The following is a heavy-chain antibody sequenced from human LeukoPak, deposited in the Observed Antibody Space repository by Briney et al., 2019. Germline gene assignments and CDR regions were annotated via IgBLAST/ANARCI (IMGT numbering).Heavy chain of an antibody. CDR1: GGSFSSSNW. J-gene: IGHJ4*02. CDR2: IYHGGST. Sequence: PSGTLSLTCAVSGGSFSSSNWWSWVRQPPGKGLEWIGVIYHGGSTMYNPSLKSRITISVDESKNQFSLKLSSVTAAATAVYYCARTRRRLRYCSGGSCDGYFDYWGQGALVTVSS. D-gene: IGHD2-15*01. V-gene: IGHV4-4*02. CDR3: ARTRRRLRYCSGGSCDGYFDY.